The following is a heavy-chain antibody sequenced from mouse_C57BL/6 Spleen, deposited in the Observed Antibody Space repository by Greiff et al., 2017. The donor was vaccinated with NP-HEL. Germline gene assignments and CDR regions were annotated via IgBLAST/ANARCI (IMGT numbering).Heavy chain of an antibody. V-gene: IGHV1-82*01. D-gene: IGHD1-1*01. CDR2: IYPGDGDT. Sequence: QVQLKQSGPELVKPGASVKISCKASGYAFSSSWMNWVKQRPGKGLEWIGRIYPGDGDTNYNGKFKGKATLTADKSSSTAYMQLSSLTSEDSAVYFCASFTTVVATPYFDYWGQGTTLTVSS. CDR1: GYAFSSSW. J-gene: IGHJ2*01. CDR3: ASFTTVVATPYFDY.